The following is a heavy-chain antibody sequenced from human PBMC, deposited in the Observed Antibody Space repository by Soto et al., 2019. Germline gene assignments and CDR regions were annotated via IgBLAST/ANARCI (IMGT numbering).Heavy chain of an antibody. CDR2: INPNSGGT. CDR3: ARAPRLSYGMDV. CDR1: GYTFTGYY. V-gene: IGHV1-2*04. J-gene: IGHJ6*02. Sequence: ASVKVSCKASGYTFTGYYMHWVRQAPGQGLEWMGWINPNSGGTNYAQKFQGWVTMTRDTSISTAYMELSRLRSDDTAVYYCARAPRLSYGMDVWGQGTTVTVSS.